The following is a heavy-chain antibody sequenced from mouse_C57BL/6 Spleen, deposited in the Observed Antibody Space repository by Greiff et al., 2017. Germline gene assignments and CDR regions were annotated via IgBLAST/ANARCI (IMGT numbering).Heavy chain of an antibody. CDR2: IRNKANGYTT. J-gene: IGHJ1*03. CDR3: ASLYYDYEGWYFDV. CDR1: GFTFTDYY. D-gene: IGHD2-4*01. Sequence: DVKLVESGGGLVQPGGSLSLSCAASGFTFTDYYMSWVRQPPGKALEWLGFIRNKANGYTTEYSASVKGRFTISRDNSQSILYLQMNALRAEDSATYYCASLYYDYEGWYFDVWVTGTTVTVSS. V-gene: IGHV7-3*01.